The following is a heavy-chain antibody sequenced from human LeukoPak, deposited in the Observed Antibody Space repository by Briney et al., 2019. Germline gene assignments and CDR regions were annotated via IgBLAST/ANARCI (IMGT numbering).Heavy chain of an antibody. Sequence: PSQTLSLTCAISGDSVSSNSAAWNWIRQSPSRGLEWLGRTYYRSEWHNDYAVSVKSRIIISPDTSKNQFSLQLKPVTPEDTAVYYCARDLAGFGGYSYGMVDYWGQGTLVTVSS. D-gene: IGHD5-18*01. CDR2: TYYRSEWHN. V-gene: IGHV6-1*01. J-gene: IGHJ4*02. CDR1: GDSVSSNSAA. CDR3: ARDLAGFGGYSYGMVDY.